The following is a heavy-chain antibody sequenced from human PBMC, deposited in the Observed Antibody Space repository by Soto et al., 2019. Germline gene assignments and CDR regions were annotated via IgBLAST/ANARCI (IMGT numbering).Heavy chain of an antibody. D-gene: IGHD2-15*01. Sequence: QVQLQESGPGLVKPSETLSLTCTVSGGSVSSYYWSWIRQPAGKGLEWIGRIYTGGSTNYNPSLKRRVTMSVDTSKNQCSLRLTSGTAADTALDYCARSSVGPPGGGSWTMPFDSWGQGTLVTVSS. CDR3: ARSSVGPPGGGSWTMPFDS. J-gene: IGHJ4*02. CDR2: IYTGGST. V-gene: IGHV4-4*07. CDR1: GGSVSSYY.